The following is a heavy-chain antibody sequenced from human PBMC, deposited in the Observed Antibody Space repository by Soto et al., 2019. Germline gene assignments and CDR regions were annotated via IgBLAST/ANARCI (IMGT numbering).Heavy chain of an antibody. CDR1: GDSVSDDSAA. CDR2: TYYRSIWNK. J-gene: IGHJ4*02. V-gene: IGHV6-1*01. CDR3: AREKIPGGIRGGFES. D-gene: IGHD2-8*02. Sequence: SQTLSLTCAISGDSVSDDSAAWTWIRQSPSRGLEWLGRTYYRSIWNKDYAFSVKSRVTINVDTAKNQFSLQLSSVTPEDTAVYYCAREKIPGGIRGGFESWGQGTPVTVSS.